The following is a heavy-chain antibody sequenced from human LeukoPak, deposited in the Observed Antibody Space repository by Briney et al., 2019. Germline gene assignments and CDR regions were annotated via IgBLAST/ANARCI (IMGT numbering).Heavy chain of an antibody. D-gene: IGHD2-21*02. CDR1: GFTFSSYA. CDR3: AKDLVDCGGDCYLPDAFDI. Sequence: GGSLRLSCAASGFTFSSYAMNWVRQAPGKGLEWVSAISGSSTNTYYADSVKGRFTISRDNSKNTLYLQMNSLRVEDTAVYYCAKDLVDCGGDCYLPDAFDIWGQGTMVTVSS. CDR2: ISGSSTNT. V-gene: IGHV3-23*01. J-gene: IGHJ3*02.